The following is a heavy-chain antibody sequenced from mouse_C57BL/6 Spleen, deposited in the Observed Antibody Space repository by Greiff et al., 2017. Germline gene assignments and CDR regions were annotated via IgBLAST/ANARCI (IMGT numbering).Heavy chain of an antibody. CDR3: ARGGLPYAMDY. CDR2: IDPSDSYT. D-gene: IGHD2-4*01. Sequence: VKLQQPGAELVKPGASVKLSCKASGYTFTSYWMQWVKQRPGQGLEWIGEIDPSDSYTNYNQKFKGKATLTVDTSSSTAYMQLSSLTSEDSAVYYCARGGLPYAMDYWGQGTSVTVSS. J-gene: IGHJ4*01. CDR1: GYTFTSYW. V-gene: IGHV1-50*01.